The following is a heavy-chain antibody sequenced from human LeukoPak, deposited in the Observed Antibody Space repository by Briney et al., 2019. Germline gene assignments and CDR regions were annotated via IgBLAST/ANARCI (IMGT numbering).Heavy chain of an antibody. J-gene: IGHJ4*02. D-gene: IGHD3-22*01. Sequence: ASVKVSCKASGYTFTSYYMQWVRQAPGQGLEWMAIINPSGGSTSYAQKFQGRVTMTRDTSTSTVYMELSSLRSEATALYYCAREGRYYYDSSGYFDYWGQGTLVTVSS. V-gene: IGHV1-46*03. CDR3: AREGRYYYDSSGYFDY. CDR1: GYTFTSYY. CDR2: INPSGGST.